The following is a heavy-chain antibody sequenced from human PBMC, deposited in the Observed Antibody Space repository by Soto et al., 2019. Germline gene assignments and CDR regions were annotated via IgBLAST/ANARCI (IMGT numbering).Heavy chain of an antibody. CDR1: GGSVTNSSYY. J-gene: IGHJ4*02. D-gene: IGHD4-17*01. CDR3: VSQRTTVPTQAYFDY. Sequence: SEALSLTCTVSGGSVTNSSYYWGWIRQSPGKGLEWIGSVYYRGRSYSKSSVKSRVTISVDTSKNRFSLSLNSVTASDTAVYFCVSQRTTVPTQAYFDYWGPGALVTVSS. V-gene: IGHV4-39*01. CDR2: VYYRGRS.